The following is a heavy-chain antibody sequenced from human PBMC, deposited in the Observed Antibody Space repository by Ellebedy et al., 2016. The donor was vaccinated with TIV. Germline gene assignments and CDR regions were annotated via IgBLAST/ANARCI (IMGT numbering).Heavy chain of an antibody. CDR3: ARDSVGIGDYGDYVDWFDP. CDR1: GGTFSSYA. J-gene: IGHJ5*02. CDR2: IIPIFGTA. V-gene: IGHV1-69*13. D-gene: IGHD4-17*01. Sequence: SVKVSXXASGGTFSSYAISWVRQAPGQGLEWMGGIIPIFGTANYAQKFQGRVTITADESTSTAYMELSSLRSEDTAVYYCARDSVGIGDYGDYVDWFDPWGQGTLVTVSS.